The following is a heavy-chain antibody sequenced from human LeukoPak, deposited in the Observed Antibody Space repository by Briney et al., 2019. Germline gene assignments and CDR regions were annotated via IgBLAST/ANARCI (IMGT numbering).Heavy chain of an antibody. J-gene: IGHJ6*03. CDR2: ISHDGSVQ. Sequence: PGGSLRLSCAASGSTLSSHGMHWVRQAPGRGLDWVAVISHDGSVQYYADSVKGRFTISRDNSKNTLYLQMNSLRAEDTAVYYCAKAARDSSGYSVYYYYYYMDVWGKGTTVTVSS. V-gene: IGHV3-30*18. CDR1: GSTLSSHG. D-gene: IGHD6-19*01. CDR3: AKAARDSSGYSVYYYYYYMDV.